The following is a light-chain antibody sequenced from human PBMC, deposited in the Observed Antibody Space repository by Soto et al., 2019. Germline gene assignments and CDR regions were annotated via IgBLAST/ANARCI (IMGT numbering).Light chain of an antibody. J-gene: IGKJ4*01. V-gene: IGKV3-20*01. Sequence: IRLTQSPGTLSLSPGERVTLSCRASQSVTNSYVAWYQQKPGQAPRLLIYGASSRATGIPDRSSGSGSGTDFTLTISRLEPEDFAVYYCQQYGSSLSTFGGGTKVEI. CDR3: QQYGSSLST. CDR2: GAS. CDR1: QSVTNSY.